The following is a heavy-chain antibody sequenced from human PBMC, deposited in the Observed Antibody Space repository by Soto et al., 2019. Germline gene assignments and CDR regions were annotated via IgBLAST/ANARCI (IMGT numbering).Heavy chain of an antibody. CDR2: MNPNSGNT. Sequence: QVQLVQSGAEVKKPGASVKVSCKASGYTFTSYDINWVRQATGQGLEWMGLMNPNSGNTGYAQKFQGRVTMTRNTSISTAYMELSSLRSEDTAVYYCARVGYYYDSSGYYLSFDYWGQGTLVTVSS. J-gene: IGHJ4*02. CDR3: ARVGYYYDSSGYYLSFDY. D-gene: IGHD3-22*01. V-gene: IGHV1-8*01. CDR1: GYTFTSYD.